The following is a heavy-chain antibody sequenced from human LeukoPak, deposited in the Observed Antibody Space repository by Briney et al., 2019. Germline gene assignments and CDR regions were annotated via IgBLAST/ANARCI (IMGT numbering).Heavy chain of an antibody. J-gene: IGHJ4*02. CDR3: ARSPMIVVGAPDY. CDR2: IYHSGST. V-gene: IGHV4-38-2*02. Sequence: SETLSLTCTVSGGSISSGYYWGWIRQPPGKGLEWIGSIYHSGSTYYNPSLKSRVTISVDTSKNQFSLKLSSVTAADTAVYYCARSPMIVVGAPDYWGQGTLVTVSS. D-gene: IGHD3-22*01. CDR1: GGSISSGYY.